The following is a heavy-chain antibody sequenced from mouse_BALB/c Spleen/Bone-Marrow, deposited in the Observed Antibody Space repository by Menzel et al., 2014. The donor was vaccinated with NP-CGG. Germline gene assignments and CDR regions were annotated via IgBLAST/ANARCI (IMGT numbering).Heavy chain of an antibody. CDR2: IYPGDGDT. D-gene: IGHD2-4*01. CDR3: ARWGITSYYFDY. CDR1: GYAFSSSW. Sequence: QVQLQQSGPELMKPGASVKISCKASGYAFSSSWMNWVKQRPGQGLEWIGRIYPGDGDTNYNGKFEGKATLTADKSSSTAYMQLSSLTSVDSAVYFCARWGITSYYFDYWGQGTTLTVSS. J-gene: IGHJ2*01. V-gene: IGHV1-82*01.